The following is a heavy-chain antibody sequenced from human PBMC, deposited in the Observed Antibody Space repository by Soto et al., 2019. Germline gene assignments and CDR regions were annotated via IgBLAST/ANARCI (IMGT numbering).Heavy chain of an antibody. D-gene: IGHD2-2*02. J-gene: IGHJ6*02. CDR2: ITTSSSDI. V-gene: IGHV3-21*01. Sequence: GGSLRLSCAASGFTFSSYSMNWVRQAPGKGLEWVSSITTSSSDIYYSDSVKGRFTVSRDNAKNSLYLQMNSLRADDAAVYYCARDVCTSCYSGRGYSYYGMDVWGQGTTVTASS. CDR1: GFTFSSYS. CDR3: ARDVCTSCYSGRGYSYYGMDV.